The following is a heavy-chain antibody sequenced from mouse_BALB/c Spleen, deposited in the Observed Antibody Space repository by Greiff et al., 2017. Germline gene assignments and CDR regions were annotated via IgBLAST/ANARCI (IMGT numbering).Heavy chain of an antibody. CDR2: IYPGNVNT. V-gene: IGHV1S56*01. D-gene: IGHD2-1*01. CDR3: ARSLYGNYDY. J-gene: IGHJ2*01. Sequence: VQLQQSGPELVKPGASVRISCKASGYTFTSYYIHWVKQRPGQGLEWIGWIYPGNVNTKYNEKFKGKATLTADKSSSTAYMQLSSLTSEDSAVYICARSLYGNYDYWGQGTTLTVSS. CDR1: GYTFTSYY.